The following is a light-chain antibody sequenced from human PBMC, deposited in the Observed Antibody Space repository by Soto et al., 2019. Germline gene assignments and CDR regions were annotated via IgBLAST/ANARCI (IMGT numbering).Light chain of an antibody. CDR1: SSNIGTNY. J-gene: IGLJ1*01. CDR2: SSN. Sequence: QSVLTQPPSASGTPGQRVTISCSGSSSNIGTNYVYWYQQLPGAAPKLLIYSSNQRPSGVPDRFSGSKSGTSASLAISGLRSEDEADYYCAAWDDSLSGPLFVFGTGTKLTVL. CDR3: AAWDDSLSGPLFV. V-gene: IGLV1-47*02.